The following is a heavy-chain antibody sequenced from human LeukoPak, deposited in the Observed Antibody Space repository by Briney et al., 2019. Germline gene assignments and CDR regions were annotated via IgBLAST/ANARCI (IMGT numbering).Heavy chain of an antibody. V-gene: IGHV4-34*01. CDR3: ARTYYDFCSGYSAYYYYGMDV. J-gene: IGHJ6*02. D-gene: IGHD3-3*01. CDR2: INHSGST. Sequence: PSETLSLTCAVYGGSFSGYYWSWIRQPPGKGLEWIGEINHSGSTNYNPSLKSRVTISVDTSKNQFSLKLSSVTAADTAVYYCARTYYDFCSGYSAYYYYGMDVWGQGTTVTVSS. CDR1: GGSFSGYY.